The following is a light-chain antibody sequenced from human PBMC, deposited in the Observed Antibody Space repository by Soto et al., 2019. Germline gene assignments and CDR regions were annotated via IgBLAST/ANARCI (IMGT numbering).Light chain of an antibody. Sequence: QSALTQPPSASGSPGQSVTISCTGTSSDVGGYNFVSWYQQHPAKAPKLMIYEVSKRPSGVPDRFSGSKSGNTASLTVSGLQADDEADYYCTSYAGSNIPVVFGGGTQLTVL. CDR1: SSDVGGYNF. CDR3: TSYAGSNIPVV. J-gene: IGLJ2*01. V-gene: IGLV2-8*01. CDR2: EVS.